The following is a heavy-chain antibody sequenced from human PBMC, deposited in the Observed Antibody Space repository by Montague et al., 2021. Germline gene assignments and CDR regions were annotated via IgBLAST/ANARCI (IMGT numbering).Heavy chain of an antibody. V-gene: IGHV6-1*01. Sequence: CAISGDSVSSNSAAWVWIRQSPSRGLEWLGRTQYRSRWYSDYAGPLKGRVTITADTSENQFSLHLNSVTPEDTGFYYCARAVGTLKNGWTYYFDYWGQGTMVTVAS. J-gene: IGHJ4*02. CDR2: TQYRSRWYS. CDR3: ARAVGTLKNGWTYYFDY. CDR1: GDSVSSNSAA. D-gene: IGHD6-19*01.